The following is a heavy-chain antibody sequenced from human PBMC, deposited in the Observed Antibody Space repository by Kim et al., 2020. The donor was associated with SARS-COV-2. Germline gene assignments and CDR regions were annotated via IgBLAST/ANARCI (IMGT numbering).Heavy chain of an antibody. CDR3: ARDRSSHRLTGFASDAFDV. CDR1: GFTFSSYG. Sequence: GGSLRLSCAASGFTFSSYGMHWVRQAPDKGLEWVAVIWYDGSNKYYADSVKGRFTISRDNSKNTLYLQMNSLRAEDTAVYYCARDRSSHRLTGFASDAFDVWGQGTMVTVS. D-gene: IGHD3-9*01. V-gene: IGHV3-33*01. CDR2: IWYDGSNK. J-gene: IGHJ3*01.